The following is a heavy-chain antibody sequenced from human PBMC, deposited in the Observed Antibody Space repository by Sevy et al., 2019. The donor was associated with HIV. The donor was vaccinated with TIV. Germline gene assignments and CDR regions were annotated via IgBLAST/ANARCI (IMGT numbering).Heavy chain of an antibody. CDR2: INPKSGVT. J-gene: IGHJ4*02. CDR1: GYTFTDYY. V-gene: IGHV1-2*02. CDR3: ARGRVMFDS. Sequence: ASVKVSCKASGYTFTDYYLHWLRQAPGQGLEWVGYINPKSGVTNYPRKFRGRVTVTADTSLGTVYMEVRSLRSDDTALDYCARGRVMFDSWGQGTLVTVSS.